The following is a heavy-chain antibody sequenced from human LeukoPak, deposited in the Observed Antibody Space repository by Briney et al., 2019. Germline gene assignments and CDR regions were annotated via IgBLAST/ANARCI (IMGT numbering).Heavy chain of an antibody. CDR2: INPNSGGT. V-gene: IGHV1-2*02. CDR1: GYTFTGYY. J-gene: IGHJ4*02. CDR3: ARDRVGSGWPRPYYFEV. D-gene: IGHD6-19*01. Sequence: ASVKVSCKASGYTFTGYYMHWVRQAPGQGLEWMGCINPNSGGTNYAQKFQGRVTMTRDTSISTAYMELSRLRSDDTAVYYCARDRVGSGWPRPYYFEVWGQGTLVTVSS.